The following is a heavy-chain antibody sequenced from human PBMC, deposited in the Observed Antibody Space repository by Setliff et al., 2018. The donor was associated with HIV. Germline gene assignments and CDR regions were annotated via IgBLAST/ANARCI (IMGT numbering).Heavy chain of an antibody. CDR2: ISSDGSTT. CDR1: GFTFNSYW. J-gene: IGHJ5*02. D-gene: IGHD1-1*01. CDR3: ARGSDTTGSPPELDP. V-gene: IGHV3-74*01. Sequence: GGSLRLSCAASGFTFNSYWMHWVRQAPGKELVWVSRISSDGSTTNYADSVKGRFTISRDNAKNTLDLQMNSLRAEDTAVYYCARGSDTTGSPPELDPWGQGTLVTVSS.